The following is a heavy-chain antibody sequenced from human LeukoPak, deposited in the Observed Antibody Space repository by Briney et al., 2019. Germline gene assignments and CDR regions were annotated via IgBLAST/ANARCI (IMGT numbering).Heavy chain of an antibody. CDR1: GYSLSDLS. D-gene: IGHD6-6*01. J-gene: IGHJ4*02. V-gene: IGHV1-24*01. CDR3: AKELAARQPFDY. CDR2: FEPEEGAHGET. Sequence: ASVRVSCRVSGYSLSDLSIHWVRHVAAKGLEWMGGFEPEEGAHGETIFAQKFEDRLTLTEDTSADTAYMELVRLTSEDTAVYYCAKELAARQPFDYWGQGTLVTVSS.